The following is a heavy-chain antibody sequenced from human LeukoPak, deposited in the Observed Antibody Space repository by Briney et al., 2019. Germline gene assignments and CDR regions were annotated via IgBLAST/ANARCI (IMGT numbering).Heavy chain of an antibody. CDR2: ISYEGGTQ. D-gene: IGHD6-13*01. CDR3: AKEGTPQVSTWYDL. V-gene: IGHV3-30*18. CDR1: GVTLSPYG. Sequence: PGGCLRLSCAASGVTLSPYGMHWVRQAPGKGLEWVAVISYEGGTQHYADSVKGRFIISRDNPRNTLYLQMNILRTEDTAVYYCAKEGTPQVSTWYDLWGQGTQVIVSS. J-gene: IGHJ5*02.